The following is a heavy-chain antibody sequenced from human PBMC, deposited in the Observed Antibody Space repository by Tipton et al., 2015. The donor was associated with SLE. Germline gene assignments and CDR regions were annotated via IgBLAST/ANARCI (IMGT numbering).Heavy chain of an antibody. J-gene: IGHJ4*02. D-gene: IGHD1-26*01. CDR2: VKQDGTDK. CDR1: GFTFSSYW. Sequence: GSLRLSCAASGFTFSSYWMSWVRQAPGKGLEWVAKVKQDGTDKYYVGSVQGRFTISRDNAMNSLYLEMNRLRADDTAVYYCAREGVGAYFDSWGQGTLVTVSS. CDR3: AREGVGAYFDS. V-gene: IGHV3-7*05.